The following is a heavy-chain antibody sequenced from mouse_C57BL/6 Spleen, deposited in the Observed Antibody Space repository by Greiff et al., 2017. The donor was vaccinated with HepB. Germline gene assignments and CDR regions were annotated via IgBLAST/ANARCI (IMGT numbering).Heavy chain of an antibody. Sequence: VKVVESGPGLVAPSQSLSITCTVSGFSLTSYAISWVRQPPGKGLEWLGVIWTGGGTNYNSALKSRLSISKDNSKSQVFLKMNSLQTDDTARYYCARGIIYYDYGMDYWGQGTSVTVSS. V-gene: IGHV2-9-1*01. CDR2: IWTGGGT. CDR1: GFSLTSYA. D-gene: IGHD2-4*01. CDR3: ARGIIYYDYGMDY. J-gene: IGHJ4*01.